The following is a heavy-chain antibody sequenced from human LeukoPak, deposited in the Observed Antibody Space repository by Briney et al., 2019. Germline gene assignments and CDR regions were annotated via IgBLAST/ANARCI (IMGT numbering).Heavy chain of an antibody. Sequence: GESLKISCKGSGYSFTSYWIGWVRQMPGKGLEWMGIVYPDDSDTRYSPSFQGQVTMTRDTSISTAYMELSRLRSDDTAVYYCARELNYDSSGYYFDYWGQGTLVTVSS. D-gene: IGHD3-22*01. CDR2: VYPDDSDT. CDR1: GYSFTSYW. V-gene: IGHV5-51*01. CDR3: ARELNYDSSGYYFDY. J-gene: IGHJ4*02.